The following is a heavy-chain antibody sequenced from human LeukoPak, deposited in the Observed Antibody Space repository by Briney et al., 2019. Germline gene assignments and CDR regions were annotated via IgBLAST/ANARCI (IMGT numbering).Heavy chain of an antibody. CDR1: GFALTSYT. J-gene: IGHJ6*03. CDR3: ARTMFGYYYYMDV. Sequence: GGSLTLSCAASGFALTSYTMSWVRQAPGKGLEWVANIKQDGSEKYYVDSVKGRFTISRDNAKNSLYLQMNSLRAEDTAVYYCARTMFGYYYYMDVWGKGTTVTVSS. CDR2: IKQDGSEK. V-gene: IGHV3-7*01. D-gene: IGHD3-16*01.